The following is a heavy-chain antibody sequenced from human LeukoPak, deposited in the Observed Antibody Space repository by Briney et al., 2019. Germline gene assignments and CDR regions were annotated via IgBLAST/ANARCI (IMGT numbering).Heavy chain of an antibody. CDR3: ARVYGENYFDY. D-gene: IGHD4-17*01. CDR1: GFTFSNAW. Sequence: GGSLRLSCAASGFTFSNAWMSWVRQAPGKGLEWVSVIYSGGNTYYADSVKGRFTISRDNSKNTLYLQMNSLRAEDTAVYYCARVYGENYFDYWGQGTLVTVSS. J-gene: IGHJ4*02. V-gene: IGHV3-53*01. CDR2: IYSGGNT.